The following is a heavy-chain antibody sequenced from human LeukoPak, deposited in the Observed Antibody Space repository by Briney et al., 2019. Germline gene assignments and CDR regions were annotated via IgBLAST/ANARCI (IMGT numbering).Heavy chain of an antibody. J-gene: IGHJ4*02. CDR1: GFTFSTYA. V-gene: IGHV3-30*04. CDR2: ISYDGSDK. CDR3: ARDQGDY. Sequence: PGGSLRLSCAASGFTFSTYAIHWVRQAPGKGLEWVAVISYDGSDKYYADSVKGRFTISRDNSKNTLYLQMNSLRAEDTAVYYCARDQGDYWGQGTLVTVSS.